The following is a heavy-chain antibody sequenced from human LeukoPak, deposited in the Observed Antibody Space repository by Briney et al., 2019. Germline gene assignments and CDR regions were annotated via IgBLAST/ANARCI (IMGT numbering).Heavy chain of an antibody. Sequence: PSETLSLTCTVSGGSISSYYWSWIRQPAAKGLEWIGGIYTSGSTNYNPSLKSRVAISVDTSKNQFSLKLSSVTAAAAAVYYCSRGYCSSTSCHGFDIWGQGTLVTVSS. D-gene: IGHD2-2*01. J-gene: IGHJ4*02. CDR3: SRGYCSSTSCHGFDI. V-gene: IGHV4-4*07. CDR2: IYTSGST. CDR1: GGSISSYY.